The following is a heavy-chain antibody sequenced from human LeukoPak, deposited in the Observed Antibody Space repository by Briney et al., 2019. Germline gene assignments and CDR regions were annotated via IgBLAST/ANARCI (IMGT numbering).Heavy chain of an antibody. J-gene: IGHJ3*02. D-gene: IGHD5-18*01. V-gene: IGHV1-18*01. CDR2: ISAYNGNT. Sequence: ASVKVSCKASGYTFTSYGISCVRQAPGQGLEWMGWISAYNGNTNYAQKLQGRVTMTTDTSTSTAYMELRSLRSDDTAVYYCARDGYSYGSDAFDIWGQGTMVTVSS. CDR3: ARDGYSYGSDAFDI. CDR1: GYTFTSYG.